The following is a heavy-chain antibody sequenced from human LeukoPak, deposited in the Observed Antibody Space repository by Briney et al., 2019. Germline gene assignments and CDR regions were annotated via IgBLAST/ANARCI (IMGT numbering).Heavy chain of an antibody. CDR1: GFTFSSYS. Sequence: GGSLRLSCAASGFTFSSYSMNWVRQAPGKGLEWVSSISSSSRYIYYADSVKGRFTISRDNAKNSLYLQMNSLRAEDTAVYYCARVGWFGELIPDYWGQGTLVTVSS. J-gene: IGHJ4*02. CDR2: ISSSSRYI. D-gene: IGHD3-10*01. V-gene: IGHV3-21*01. CDR3: ARVGWFGELIPDY.